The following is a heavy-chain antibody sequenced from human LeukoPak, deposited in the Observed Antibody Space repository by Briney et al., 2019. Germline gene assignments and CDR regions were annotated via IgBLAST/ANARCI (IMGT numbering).Heavy chain of an antibody. CDR1: GGTFSSYA. V-gene: IGHV1-69*04. D-gene: IGHD3-10*01. CDR3: ARALTMVRGVTDGSFDY. CDR2: IIPILGIA. Sequence: GASVKVSCKASGGTFSSYAISWVRQAPGQGLEWMGRIIPILGIANYAQKFQGRVTITADKSTSTAYMELSSLRSEDTAVYYCARALTMVRGVTDGSFDYWGQGTLVTVSS. J-gene: IGHJ4*02.